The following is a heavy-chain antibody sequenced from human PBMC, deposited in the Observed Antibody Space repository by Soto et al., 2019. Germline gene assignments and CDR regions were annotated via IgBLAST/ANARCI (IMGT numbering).Heavy chain of an antibody. D-gene: IGHD1-26*01. Sequence: QVQLQESGPGLVKSSETLSLTCTVSGGSISPYYWSWIRQSPGKGLEWIGYISYSGNTYYSPSLKRRVIMSLDTSRNQITLNVASAPAADTAVYFCDRGVGSSPPRYWGQGTLVSVSS. V-gene: IGHV4-59*01. CDR3: DRGVGSSPPRY. J-gene: IGHJ4*02. CDR2: ISYSGNT. CDR1: GGSISPYY.